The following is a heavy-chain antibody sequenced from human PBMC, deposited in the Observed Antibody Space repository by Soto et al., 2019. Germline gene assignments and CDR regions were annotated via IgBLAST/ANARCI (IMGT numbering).Heavy chain of an antibody. J-gene: IGHJ6*02. CDR3: AREGSFCSGYYYVTGDFYYLAVDG. CDR2: ITGSGDLT. D-gene: IGHD3-3*01. CDR1: GSTFSSYT. V-gene: IGHV3-23*01. Sequence: EVQLLESGGGSVQPGGSLRLSCAAPGSTFSSYTFHWVRQAPGKGLDWVSCITGSGDLTHYAESVPGRYTISRDQSRIILYLLIKSLRVVDTAVDYCAREGSFCSGYYYVTGDFYYLAVDGLGPGTPVTVAS.